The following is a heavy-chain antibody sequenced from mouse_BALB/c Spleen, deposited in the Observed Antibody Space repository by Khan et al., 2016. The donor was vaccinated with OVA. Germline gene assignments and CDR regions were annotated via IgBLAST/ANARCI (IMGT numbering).Heavy chain of an antibody. D-gene: IGHD1-1*02. CDR1: GYSITSDYA. Sequence: EVQLQESGPGLVKPSQSLSLICTVTGYSITSDYAWNWIRQFPGNKLEWMGFISYSGNTNYNPSLKSRISITRDTSKNQFFLHLNSVTTEDTATYYCARGYGGDFDYWGQGTTLTVSS. CDR3: ARGYGGDFDY. CDR2: ISYSGNT. V-gene: IGHV3-2*02. J-gene: IGHJ2*01.